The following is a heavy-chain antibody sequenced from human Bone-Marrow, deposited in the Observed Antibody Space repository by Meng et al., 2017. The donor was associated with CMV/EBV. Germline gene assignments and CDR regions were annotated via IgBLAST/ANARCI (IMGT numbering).Heavy chain of an antibody. CDR3: AKGLWFGPKRGMDV. CDR1: GGSFSGYY. Sequence: SETLSLPCAVYGGSFSGYYWSWIRQPPGKGLEWIGEINHSGSTNYNPSLKSRVTISVDTSKNQFSLKLSSVTAADTAVYYCAKGLWFGPKRGMDVWGQGTTVTVSS. D-gene: IGHD3-10*01. J-gene: IGHJ6*02. CDR2: INHSGST. V-gene: IGHV4-34*01.